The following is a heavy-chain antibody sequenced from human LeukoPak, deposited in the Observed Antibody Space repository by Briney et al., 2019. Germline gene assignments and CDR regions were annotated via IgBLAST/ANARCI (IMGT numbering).Heavy chain of an antibody. CDR2: LYSSGST. V-gene: IGHV3-66*01. D-gene: IGHD5-24*01. CDR1: GFTVSSNY. J-gene: IGHJ6*02. Sequence: PGGSLRLSCAASGFTVSSNYMSWVRQAPGKGLEWVSLLYSSGSTYYADSVKGRFTISRDNSKNTLYLQMNGLRAEDTAVYYCASRDKGYYYGMDVWGQGTTVTVSS. CDR3: ASRDKGYYYGMDV.